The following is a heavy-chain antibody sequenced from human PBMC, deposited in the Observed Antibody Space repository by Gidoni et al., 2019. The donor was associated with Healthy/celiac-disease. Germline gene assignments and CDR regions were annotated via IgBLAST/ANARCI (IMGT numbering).Heavy chain of an antibody. CDR1: GFTFSSYS. V-gene: IGHV3-21*01. D-gene: IGHD5-18*01. Sequence: EVQLVESGGGLVKPGGSLRLSCAASGFTFSSYSMNWVRQAPGKGLEWVSSISSSSSYIYYADSVKGRFTISRDNAKNSLYLQMNSLRAEDTAVYYCARDRWSGYSYGSFDYWGQGTLVTVSS. CDR3: ARDRWSGYSYGSFDY. CDR2: ISSSSSYI. J-gene: IGHJ4*02.